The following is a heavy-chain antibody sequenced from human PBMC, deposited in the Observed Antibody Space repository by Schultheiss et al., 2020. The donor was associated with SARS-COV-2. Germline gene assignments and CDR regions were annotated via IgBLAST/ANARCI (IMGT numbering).Heavy chain of an antibody. CDR2: IWYDGSNK. CDR1: GFTFSSYA. J-gene: IGHJ4*02. V-gene: IGHV3-33*08. D-gene: IGHD3-9*01. CDR3: ARGYDILTGYWPSYELDY. Sequence: GGSLRLSCAASGFTFSSYAMSWVRQAPGKGLEWVAVIWYDGSNKYYADSVKGRFTISRDNSKNTLYLQMNSLRAEDTAVYYCARGYDILTGYWPSYELDYWGQGTLVTVSS.